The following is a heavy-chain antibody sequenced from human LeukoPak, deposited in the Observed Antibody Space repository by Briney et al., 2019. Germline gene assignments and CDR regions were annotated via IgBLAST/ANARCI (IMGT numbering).Heavy chain of an antibody. CDR1: GYSFTSYC. J-gene: IGHJ3*02. D-gene: IGHD4-17*01. CDR2: IYPGDSDT. CDR3: ASSTVTTWGYDAFDI. Sequence: GESLKISCKVSGYSFTSYCIGWVRQMPGKGLEWMGIIYPGDSDTRYSPSFQGQVTISADKSISTAYLQWSSLKASDTAMYYCASSTVTTWGYDAFDIWGQGTMVTVSS. V-gene: IGHV5-51*01.